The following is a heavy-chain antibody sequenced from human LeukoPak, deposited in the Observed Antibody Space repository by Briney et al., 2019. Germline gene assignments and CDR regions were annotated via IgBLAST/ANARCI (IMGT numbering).Heavy chain of an antibody. Sequence: SETLSLTCAVYGGSFSGYYWSWIRQPPGKGLEWIREINHSGSTNYNPSLKSRVTISVDTSKNQFSLKLSSVTAADTAVYYCARVSPYAGHTMVRQRNWFDPWGQGTLVTVSS. V-gene: IGHV4-34*01. CDR3: ARVSPYAGHTMVRQRNWFDP. J-gene: IGHJ5*02. D-gene: IGHD3-10*01. CDR2: INHSGST. CDR1: GGSFSGYY.